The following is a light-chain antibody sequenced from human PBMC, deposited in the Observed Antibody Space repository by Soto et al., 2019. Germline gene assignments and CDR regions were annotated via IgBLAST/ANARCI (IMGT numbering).Light chain of an antibody. J-gene: IGLJ2*01. CDR2: SNN. V-gene: IGLV1-47*02. CDR3: AAWDDSLSVV. CDR1: SSNIGSHY. Sequence: QSVLTQPPSASGTPGQRVTISCSGSSSNIGSHYVYWYHQVPGTAPKLLIYSNNQRPSGVPDRFSGSKSGTSASLAISGLRSEDEADYYCAAWDDSLSVVFGGGTQLTVL.